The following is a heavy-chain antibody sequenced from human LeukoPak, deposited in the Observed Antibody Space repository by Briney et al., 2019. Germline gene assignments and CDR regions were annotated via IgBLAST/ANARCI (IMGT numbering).Heavy chain of an antibody. V-gene: IGHV1-8*01. CDR3: ARAGSHDYGGGNY. D-gene: IGHD4-17*01. Sequence: ASVKVSCKASGYTFTSYDISWVRQATGQGLEWMGWMNPNSGNTGYAQKFQGRVTMTRNTSISTAYMELSSLRSEGTAVYYCARAGSHDYGGGNYWGQGTLVTVSS. CDR2: MNPNSGNT. CDR1: GYTFTSYD. J-gene: IGHJ4*02.